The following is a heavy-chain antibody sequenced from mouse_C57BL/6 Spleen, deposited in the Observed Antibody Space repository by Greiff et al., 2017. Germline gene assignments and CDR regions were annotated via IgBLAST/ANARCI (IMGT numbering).Heavy chain of an antibody. D-gene: IGHD2-4*01. CDR3: ARRDYPYYFDD. Sequence: EVMLVESGGGLVQPGGSLTLSCAASGFTFRSYTMSWVRQTPEQRLEWVAPISGGGGNTYSPDSVRGRFTISSDNAKNPLSLQMSRLRSEDTAWYCCARRDYPYYFDDWGQGTTLTVSS. CDR2: ISGGGGNT. V-gene: IGHV5-9*01. J-gene: IGHJ2*01. CDR1: GFTFRSYT.